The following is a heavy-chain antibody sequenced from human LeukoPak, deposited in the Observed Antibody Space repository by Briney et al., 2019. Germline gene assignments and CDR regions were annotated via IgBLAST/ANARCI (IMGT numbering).Heavy chain of an antibody. J-gene: IGHJ4*02. Sequence: GGSLRLSCAASGFTFSSYSMNWVRQAPGKGLEWVSYISSSSSTIYYADSVKGRFTISRDNAKNSLYLQMNSLRAEDTAVYYCARDRRYYYDSQFDYWGQGTLVTVSS. D-gene: IGHD3-22*01. CDR3: ARDRRYYYDSQFDY. CDR1: GFTFSSYS. CDR2: ISSSSSTI. V-gene: IGHV3-48*01.